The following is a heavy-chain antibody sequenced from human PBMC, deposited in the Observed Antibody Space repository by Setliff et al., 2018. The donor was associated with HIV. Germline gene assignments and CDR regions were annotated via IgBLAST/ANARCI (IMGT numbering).Heavy chain of an antibody. CDR2: IYNNGRT. D-gene: IGHD3-9*01. CDR1: GGSISSHY. J-gene: IGHJ6*03. Sequence: LTCSVSGGSISSHYWSWIRQSPGKGLEWIGYIYNNGRTNYNPSLKSRVTISVDTSKNQFSLKLSSVTAADTAVYYCARDHYYDIVTGYFGYMDVWGEGTAVTVSS. CDR3: ARDHYYDIVTGYFGYMDV. V-gene: IGHV4-59*11.